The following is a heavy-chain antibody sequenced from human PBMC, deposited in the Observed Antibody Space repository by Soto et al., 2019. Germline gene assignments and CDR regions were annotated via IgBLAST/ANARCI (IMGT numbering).Heavy chain of an antibody. Sequence: QLQLQESGPGLVKPSETLSLTCTVSGGSISSSSYYWGWIRQPPGKGLEWIGSIYYSGSTYYNPSLKSRVTISVDTSKNQFSLKLSSVTAADTAVYYCARPKGNYDFWSGYHPPNSFDYWGQGTLVTVSS. V-gene: IGHV4-39*01. CDR2: IYYSGST. CDR3: ARPKGNYDFWSGYHPPNSFDY. J-gene: IGHJ4*02. D-gene: IGHD3-3*01. CDR1: GGSISSSSYY.